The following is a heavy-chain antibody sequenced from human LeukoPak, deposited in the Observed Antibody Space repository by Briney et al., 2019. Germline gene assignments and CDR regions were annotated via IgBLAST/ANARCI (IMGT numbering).Heavy chain of an antibody. CDR2: IFPIFGTA. V-gene: IGHV1-69*01. CDR1: GGTFSSYA. CDR3: ARARVVVSLYYYYGMDV. J-gene: IGHJ6*02. D-gene: IGHD3-22*01. Sequence: GAWVKVSCKASGGTFSSYAISWVRQAPGQGLEWMGGIFPIFGTANYAQKFQGRVTITADESTSTAYMELSSLRSEDTAVYYCARARVVVSLYYYYGMDVWGQGTTVTVSS.